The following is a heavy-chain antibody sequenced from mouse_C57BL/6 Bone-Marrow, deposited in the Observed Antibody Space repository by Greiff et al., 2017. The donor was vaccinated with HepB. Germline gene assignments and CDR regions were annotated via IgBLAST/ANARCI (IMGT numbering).Heavy chain of an antibody. J-gene: IGHJ2*01. CDR3: ARSDGSRHFDY. V-gene: IGHV1-61*01. D-gene: IGHD1-1*01. CDR2: IYPSDSET. CDR1: GYTFTSYW. Sequence: QVQLQQPGAELVRPGSSVKLSCKASGYTFTSYWMDWVKQRPGQGLEWIGNIYPSDSETHYNQKFKDKATLTVDKSSSTAYMQLSSLTSEDSAVYYCARSDGSRHFDYWGQGTTLTVSS.